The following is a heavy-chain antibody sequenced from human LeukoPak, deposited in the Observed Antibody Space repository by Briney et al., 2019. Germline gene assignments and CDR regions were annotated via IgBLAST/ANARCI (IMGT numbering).Heavy chain of an antibody. CDR3: ARLLVPAAGGYYFDS. CDR2: IYYSGST. CDR1: GASISSHY. Sequence: PSETLSLTCTVSGASISSHYWSWIRQPPGKGLEWIGHIYYSGSTYYNPSLKSRVTVSVDRSKNQFSLELSSVSAADTAVYYCARLLVPAAGGYYFDSWGQGTLVTVSS. J-gene: IGHJ4*02. V-gene: IGHV4-59*11. D-gene: IGHD2-2*01.